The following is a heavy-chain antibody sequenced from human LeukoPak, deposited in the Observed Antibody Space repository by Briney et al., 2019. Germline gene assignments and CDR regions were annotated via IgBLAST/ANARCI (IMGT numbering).Heavy chain of an antibody. V-gene: IGHV2-70*11. J-gene: IGHJ6*02. Sequence: TLSLTCSVSGASISSYYWSWIRQPPGRALEWLARIDWDDYKYYSTSLKTRLTISKDTSKNQVVLTLTNMDPVDTATYYCARTLSIAPSYYYYYGMDVWGQGTTVTVSS. D-gene: IGHD6-6*01. CDR1: GASISSYYW. CDR3: ARTLSIAPSYYYYYGMDV. CDR2: IDWDDYK.